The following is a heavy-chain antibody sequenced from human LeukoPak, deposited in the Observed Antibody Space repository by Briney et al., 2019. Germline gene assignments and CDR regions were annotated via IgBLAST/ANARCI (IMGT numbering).Heavy chain of an antibody. CDR2: IRSKAYGGTT. CDR1: GFTFGDYA. Sequence: PRGSLRLSCTASGFTFGDYAMSWVRQAPGKGLDGVGFIRSKAYGGTTEYAPSVKGRFTISRDDSKSIAYLQMNSLKTEDTAVYYCTRDKVAETGGFDYWGQGTLVTVSS. J-gene: IGHJ4*02. V-gene: IGHV3-49*04. D-gene: IGHD6-19*01. CDR3: TRDKVAETGGFDY.